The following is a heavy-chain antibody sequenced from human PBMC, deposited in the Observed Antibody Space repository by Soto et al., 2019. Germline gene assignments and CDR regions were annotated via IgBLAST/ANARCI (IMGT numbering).Heavy chain of an antibody. Sequence: QMQVMQSGAEVRKPGASVRLFCDTSGYNFNQYYIHWERQAPGQGLEWMGIINLRVGNTEYAHKCRGRVTVTGDTSTKTAYMELRSLRSEDTAMYFCARGPEDSDVPRWDYCGQGTLVTVSS. V-gene: IGHV1-46*02. J-gene: IGHJ4*02. CDR2: INLRVGNT. D-gene: IGHD1-26*01. CDR1: GYNFNQYY. CDR3: ARGPEDSDVPRWDY.